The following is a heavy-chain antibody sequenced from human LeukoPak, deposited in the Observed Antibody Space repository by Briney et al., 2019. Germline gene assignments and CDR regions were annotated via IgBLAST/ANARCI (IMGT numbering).Heavy chain of an antibody. V-gene: IGHV3-30*03. Sequence: GGSLRLSCAASGFTFSSYGMHWVRQAPGKGLEWVAVISYDGSNKYYADSVKGRFTISRDNSKNTLYLQMNSLRAEDTAVYYCASRENYYDSSGYYGLFSFDYWGQGTLVTVSS. CDR3: ASRENYYDSSGYYGLFSFDY. J-gene: IGHJ4*02. CDR1: GFTFSSYG. D-gene: IGHD3-22*01. CDR2: ISYDGSNK.